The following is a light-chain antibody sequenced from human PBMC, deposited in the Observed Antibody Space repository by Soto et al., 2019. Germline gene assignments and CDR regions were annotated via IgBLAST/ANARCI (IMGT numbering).Light chain of an antibody. V-gene: IGLV2-14*01. CDR2: DVS. CDR3: SSYTSSSTLGHVV. Sequence: QSALTQPASVSGSPGQSITISCTGTSSDVGGYNYVSWYQQHPGKAPKLMIYDVSNRPSGVSNRFSGSKSGNTASLTISGLQAEDEADYYCSSYTSSSTLGHVVFGGGTKLTGL. CDR1: SSDVGGYNY. J-gene: IGLJ2*01.